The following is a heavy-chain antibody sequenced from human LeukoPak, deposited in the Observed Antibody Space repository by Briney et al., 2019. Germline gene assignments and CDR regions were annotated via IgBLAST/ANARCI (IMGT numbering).Heavy chain of an antibody. D-gene: IGHD1-26*01. CDR2: IIPIFGTA. CDR3: ARARVGATTDYYYGMDV. Sequence: GSSVKVSCKASGGTFSSYAISRVRQAPGQGLEWMGGIIPIFGTANYAQKFQGRVTITADESTSTAYMELSSLRSEDTAVYYCARARVGATTDYYYGMDVWGQGTTVTVSS. J-gene: IGHJ6*02. V-gene: IGHV1-69*01. CDR1: GGTFSSYA.